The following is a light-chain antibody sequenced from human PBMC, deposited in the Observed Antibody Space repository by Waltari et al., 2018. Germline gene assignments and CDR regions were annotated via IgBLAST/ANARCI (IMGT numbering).Light chain of an antibody. V-gene: IGLV2-11*01. Sequence: QSALTQPRSVSGSLGQSVAISCTGTSTDVGGYNYVSWYQQHPGKAPKIIIYDVSGRPAGVPDEFSGSKSGTSASLASSGLPSEDEADYYCAAWDDSLNGWVFGGGTKLTVL. CDR2: DVS. CDR3: AAWDDSLNGWV. J-gene: IGLJ3*02. CDR1: STDVGGYNY.